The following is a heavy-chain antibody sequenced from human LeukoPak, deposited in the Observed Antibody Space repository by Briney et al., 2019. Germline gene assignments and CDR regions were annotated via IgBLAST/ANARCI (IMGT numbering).Heavy chain of an antibody. D-gene: IGHD5-18*01. CDR3: AYKRGYSYGYIDY. CDR2: INHSGST. CDR1: GGSFSGYY. J-gene: IGHJ4*02. Sequence: PSETLSLTCAVYGGSFSGYYWSWIRQPPGKGLERIGEINHSGSTNYNPSLKSRVTISVDTSKNQFSLKLSSVTAADTAVYYCAYKRGYSYGYIDYWGQGTLVTVSS. V-gene: IGHV4-34*01.